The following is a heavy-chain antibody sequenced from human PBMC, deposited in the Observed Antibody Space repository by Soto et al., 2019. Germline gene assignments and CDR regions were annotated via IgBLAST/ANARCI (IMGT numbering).Heavy chain of an antibody. V-gene: IGHV3-15*01. Sequence: GGSLRLSCAASGFIFSNAWMSWVRQAPGKGLEWVGRVKSYTNGGTTDYAAPVKGRFAISRDDSKNTLYLQMNSLKTEDAGVYYCTTDDPINKYWGQGTLVTVSS. CDR1: GFIFSNAW. J-gene: IGHJ4*02. CDR3: TTDDPINKY. CDR2: VKSYTNGGTT.